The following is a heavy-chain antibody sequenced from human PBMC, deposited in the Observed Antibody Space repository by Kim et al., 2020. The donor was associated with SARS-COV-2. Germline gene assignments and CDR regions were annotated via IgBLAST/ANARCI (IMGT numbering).Heavy chain of an antibody. CDR3: ARDGGDATRYCSGGSCGNWFDP. Sequence: GGSLRLSCAASGFTFSSYGMHWVRQAPGKGLEWVAVIWYDGSNKYYADSVKGRFTISRDNSKNTLYLQMNSLRAEDTAVYYCARDGGDATRYCSGGSCGNWFDPWGQGTLVTVSS. D-gene: IGHD2-15*01. CDR2: IWYDGSNK. V-gene: IGHV3-33*08. J-gene: IGHJ5*02. CDR1: GFTFSSYG.